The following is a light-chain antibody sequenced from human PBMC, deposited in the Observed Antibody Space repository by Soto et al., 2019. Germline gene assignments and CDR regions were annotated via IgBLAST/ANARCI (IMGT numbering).Light chain of an antibody. CDR3: QKYNSYPTWT. CDR1: PSISSW. V-gene: IGKV1-5*01. CDR2: EAP. Sequence: DIQMTQSPSILSASVGDIVTITCRASPSISSWLAWYQQKPGKAPKVLLYEAPSLEGGVPSRFSGSGSGPEFTLTISSLQPDDFATYYCQKYNSYPTWTFGQGTMVEIK. J-gene: IGKJ1*01.